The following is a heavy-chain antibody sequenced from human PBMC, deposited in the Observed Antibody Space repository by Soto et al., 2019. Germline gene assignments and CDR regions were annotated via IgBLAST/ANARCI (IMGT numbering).Heavy chain of an antibody. CDR2: IYYSGST. Sequence: QVQLQESGPGLVKPSETLSLTCTVSGGSISSYYWSWIRQPPGKGLEWIGYIYYSGSTNYNPSLKSRVTISVDTSKNQFSLKLSSVTAADTAVYYCARVRWFGELLDFDYWGQGTLVTVSS. J-gene: IGHJ4*02. V-gene: IGHV4-59*08. D-gene: IGHD3-10*01. CDR1: GGSISSYY. CDR3: ARVRWFGELLDFDY.